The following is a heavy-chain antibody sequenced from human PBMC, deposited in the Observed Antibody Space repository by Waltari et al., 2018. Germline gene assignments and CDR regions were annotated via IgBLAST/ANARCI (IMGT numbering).Heavy chain of an antibody. CDR2: LYAGDSVT. CDR1: GYSFTSYW. J-gene: IGHJ6*03. Sequence: EVQLVQSGAEVKKPGESLKISCKGSGYSFTSYWIGWVRQMHGKGLEGMGILYAGDSVTRVSPSFQGQGTISADKSISTAYLQWSSLKAADTAMYYCARLAGDYYMDVWGKGTTVTVSS. V-gene: IGHV5-51*03. CDR3: ARLAGDYYMDV.